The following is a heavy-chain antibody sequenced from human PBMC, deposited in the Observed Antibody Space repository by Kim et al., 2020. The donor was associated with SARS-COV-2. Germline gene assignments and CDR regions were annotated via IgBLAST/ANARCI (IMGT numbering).Heavy chain of an antibody. CDR2: ISGSGGST. CDR3: AKDPEGYSYGYGGWFDP. V-gene: IGHV3-23*01. Sequence: GGSLRLSCAASGFTFSSYAMSWVRQAPGKGLEWVSAISGSGGSTYYADSVKGRFTISRDNSKNTLYLQMNSLRAEDTAVYYCAKDPEGYSYGYGGWFDPWGQGTLVTVSS. D-gene: IGHD5-18*01. CDR1: GFTFSSYA. J-gene: IGHJ5*02.